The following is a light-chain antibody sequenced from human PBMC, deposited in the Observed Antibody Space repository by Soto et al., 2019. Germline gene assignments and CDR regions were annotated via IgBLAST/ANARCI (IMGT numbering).Light chain of an antibody. V-gene: IGLV2-23*02. J-gene: IGLJ3*02. CDR2: EVS. Sequence: QSALTQPASVSGSPGQSITISCTGTSSDVGSYNLVSWYQQHPDKAPKLMIYEVSKRPSGVSNRFSGSKSGNTASLTISGLQAEDEADYYCCSYAGSYWVFGGGTKLTVL. CDR3: CSYAGSYWV. CDR1: SSDVGSYNL.